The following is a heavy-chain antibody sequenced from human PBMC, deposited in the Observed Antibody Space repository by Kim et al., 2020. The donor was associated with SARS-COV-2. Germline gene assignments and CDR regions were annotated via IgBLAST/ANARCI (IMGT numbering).Heavy chain of an antibody. CDR3: ARGARYSGYDYAY. CDR1: GYTFTSYD. CDR2: MNPNSGNT. J-gene: IGHJ4*02. V-gene: IGHV1-8*01. Sequence: ASVKVSCKASGYTFTSYDINWVRQATGQGLEWMGWMNPNSGNTDYAQKFQGRVTMTRNTSISTAYMELSSLRSEDTAVYYCARGARYSGYDYAYWGQGTLVTVSS. D-gene: IGHD5-12*01.